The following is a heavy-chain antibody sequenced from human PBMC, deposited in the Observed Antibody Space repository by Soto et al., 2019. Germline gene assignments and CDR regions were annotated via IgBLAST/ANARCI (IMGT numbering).Heavy chain of an antibody. CDR2: FYYSGST. V-gene: IGHV4-59*08. CDR3: AKADRFLHWSGFDY. D-gene: IGHD3-3*01. CDR1: GGSISSSY. J-gene: IGHJ4*02. Sequence: PSETLSLTCTVSGGSISSSYWIWISQPPGKGLEWIGYFYYSGSTKSNPSLKGRVTISVDTSKNQFSLKLSSVTAADTAVYYCAKADRFLHWSGFDYWGQGTLVTVSS.